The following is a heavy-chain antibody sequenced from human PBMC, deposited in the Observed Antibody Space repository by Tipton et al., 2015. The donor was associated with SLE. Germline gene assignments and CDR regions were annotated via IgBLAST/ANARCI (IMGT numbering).Heavy chain of an antibody. CDR3: ARGGVGGYDYFDF. D-gene: IGHD5-12*01. J-gene: IGHJ4*02. Sequence: TLSLTCAVYGGSFSGYYWSWIRQPPGKGLEWIGEINPSGSTKYNPSLKSRITISVDTSKNQFSLKVSSVTAADTAVYYCARGGVGGYDYFDFWGQGTLVTVSS. CDR2: INPSGST. CDR1: GGSFSGYY. V-gene: IGHV4-34*01.